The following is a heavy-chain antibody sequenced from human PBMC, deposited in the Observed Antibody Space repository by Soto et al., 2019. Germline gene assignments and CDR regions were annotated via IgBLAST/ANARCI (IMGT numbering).Heavy chain of an antibody. CDR1: GGSISSGNFY. CDR2: IYNSGTT. V-gene: IGHV4-31*03. CDR3: EADHGEYQMHT. D-gene: IGHD3-10*01. J-gene: IGHJ4*02. Sequence: SETLSLTCSVSGGSISSGNFYWSWIRQHPEKGLEWIGYIYNSGTTYYNPSLKRRVTISVDTSKNQFPLKLNSVTAADMAIYYCEADHGEYQMHTWGQGTQVTVSS.